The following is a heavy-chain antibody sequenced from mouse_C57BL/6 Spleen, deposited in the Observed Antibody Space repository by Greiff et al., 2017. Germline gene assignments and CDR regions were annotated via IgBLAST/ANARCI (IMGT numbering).Heavy chain of an antibody. J-gene: IGHJ4*01. Sequence: EVKVVESGGGLVQPGGSMKLSCAASGFTFSDAWMDWVRQSPEKGLEWVAEIRNKANNHATYYAESVKGRFTISRDDSKSSVYLQMNSLRAEDTGIYYCTRTWDDYAMDYWGQGTSVTVSS. CDR1: GFTFSDAW. D-gene: IGHD4-1*01. CDR2: IRNKANNHAT. V-gene: IGHV6-6*01. CDR3: TRTWDDYAMDY.